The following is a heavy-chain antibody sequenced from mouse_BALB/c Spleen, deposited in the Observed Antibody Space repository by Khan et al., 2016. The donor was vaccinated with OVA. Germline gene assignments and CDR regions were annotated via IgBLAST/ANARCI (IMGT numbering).Heavy chain of an antibody. CDR1: GYSFTNYY. V-gene: IGHV1S135*01. CDR2: IDPFSGGT. J-gene: IGHJ3*01. D-gene: IGHD2-2*01. CDR3: KRHGYVAWFTY. Sequence: EVKLQQSGPELMKPGPSVKISCKASGYSFTNYYIHWVIQTPGKSLEWIGYIDPFSGGTTYNQNLKGQATLTVDKSTSSAYMNRSNLAAEDSSVYYCKRHGYVAWFTYWGQGTLVTVSA.